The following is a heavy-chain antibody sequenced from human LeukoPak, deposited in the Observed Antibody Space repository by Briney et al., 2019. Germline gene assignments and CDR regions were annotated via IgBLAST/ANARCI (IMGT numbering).Heavy chain of an antibody. CDR1: GYTFTNYD. CDR3: ARGPSSSWSPGWFDP. CDR2: MNPNSGNT. Sequence: ASEKVSCKASGYTFTNYDINWVRQATGQGLEWMGWMNPNSGNTGYAQKFQGRVTMTRNTPISTAYMELSSLTSDDTAVYYCARGPSSSWSPGWFDPWGQGTLVTVSS. D-gene: IGHD6-13*01. V-gene: IGHV1-8*01. J-gene: IGHJ5*02.